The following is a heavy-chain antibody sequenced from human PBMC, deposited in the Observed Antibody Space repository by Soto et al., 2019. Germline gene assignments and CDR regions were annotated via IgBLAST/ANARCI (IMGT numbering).Heavy chain of an antibody. Sequence: PSETLSLTCTVSGGSISSYYWSWIRQPPGKGLEWIGYIYYSGITNYNPSLKSRVTISVDTSKNQFSLKLSSVTAADTAVYYCARGKVTTGAFGGKGTMVTVSS. V-gene: IGHV4-59*01. J-gene: IGHJ3*01. CDR3: ARGKVTTGAF. CDR1: GGSISSYY. D-gene: IGHD4-17*01. CDR2: IYYSGIT.